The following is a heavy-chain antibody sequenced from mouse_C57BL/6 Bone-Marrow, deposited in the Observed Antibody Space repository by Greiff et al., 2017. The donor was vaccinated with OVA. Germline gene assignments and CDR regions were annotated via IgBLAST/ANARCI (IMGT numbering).Heavy chain of an antibody. CDR2: IDPSDSYT. V-gene: IGHV1-59*01. D-gene: IGHD2-5*01. Sequence: QVQLQQPGAELVRPGTSVKLSCKASGYTFTSYWMHWVKQRPGQGLEWIGVIDPSDSYTNYNQKFKGKATLTVDTSSSTAYMQLSSLTSEDSAVYYGARNYSNPLYAMDYWGQGTSVTVSS. CDR1: GYTFTSYW. CDR3: ARNYSNPLYAMDY. J-gene: IGHJ4*01.